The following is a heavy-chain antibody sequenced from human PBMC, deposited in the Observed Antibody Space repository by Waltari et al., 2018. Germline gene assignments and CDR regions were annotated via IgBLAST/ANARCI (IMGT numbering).Heavy chain of an antibody. CDR1: GYTFTDYY. Sequence: VQLVQSGAEVKKPGATVKISCKASGYTFTDYYMHWVQQAPGKGLEWMGIINPSGGSTSYAQKFQGRVTMTRDTSTSTVYMELSSLRSEDTAVYYCARDGSPLYYYMDVWGKGTTVTISS. J-gene: IGHJ6*03. CDR3: ARDGSPLYYYMDV. CDR2: INPSGGST. V-gene: IGHV1-46*01. D-gene: IGHD3-10*01.